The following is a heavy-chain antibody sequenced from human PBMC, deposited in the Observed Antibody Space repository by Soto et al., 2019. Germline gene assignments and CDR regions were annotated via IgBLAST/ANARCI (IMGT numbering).Heavy chain of an antibody. J-gene: IGHJ6*04. CDR2: IDNTGTDS. CDR3: AREWFGPDV. CDR1: GFTLSGRS. V-gene: IGHV3-74*01. D-gene: IGHD3-10*01. Sequence: EVQLVESGGGLVQPGGSLRLSCAASGFTLSGRSMHWVRQAPGKGLVWVSGIDNTGTDSTYADSVKGRFTSSRDNAKNMLFLQMHSQRVEDTAVYYCAREWFGPDVWGKGTTVTVSS.